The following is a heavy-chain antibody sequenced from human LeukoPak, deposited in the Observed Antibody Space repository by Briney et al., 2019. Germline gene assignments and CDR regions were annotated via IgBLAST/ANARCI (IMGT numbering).Heavy chain of an antibody. Sequence: GGSLRLSCAASGFIFSNYGMNWVRQAPGKGLEWVAAISASGSATSYADSVRGRFTISRDNSKSTTYLQMNSLRTEDAAVFYCAKDERELYDSSGYYSDYWGQGTLVTVSS. CDR2: ISASGSAT. CDR1: GFIFSNYG. V-gene: IGHV3-23*01. CDR3: AKDERELYDSSGYYSDY. J-gene: IGHJ4*02. D-gene: IGHD3-22*01.